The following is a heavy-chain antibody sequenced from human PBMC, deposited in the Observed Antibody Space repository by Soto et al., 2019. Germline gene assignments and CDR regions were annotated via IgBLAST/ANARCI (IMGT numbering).Heavy chain of an antibody. Sequence: GGSLRLSCAASGFTFSSYGMHWVRQAPGKGLEWVAVISYDGSNKYYADSVKGRFTISRDNSKNTLYLQMNSLRAEDTAVYYSAKEAPTIAASIAEYFQHWGQGTLVTVSS. D-gene: IGHD6-13*01. V-gene: IGHV3-30*18. CDR1: GFTFSSYG. CDR3: AKEAPTIAASIAEYFQH. J-gene: IGHJ1*01. CDR2: ISYDGSNK.